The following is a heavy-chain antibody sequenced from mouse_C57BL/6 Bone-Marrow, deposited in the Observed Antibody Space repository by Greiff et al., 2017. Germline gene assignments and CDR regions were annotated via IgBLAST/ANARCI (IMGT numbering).Heavy chain of an antibody. V-gene: IGHV1-81*01. CDR3: ARSERNYEAY. CDR1: GYTFTSYG. D-gene: IGHD1-1*01. J-gene: IGHJ3*01. Sequence: QVHVKQSGAELARPGASVKLSCKASGYTFTSYGISWVKQRTGQGLEWIGEIYPRSGNTYYNEKFKGKATLTADKSSSTAYMELRSLTSEDSAVYFCARSERNYEAYWGQGTLVTVSA. CDR2: IYPRSGNT.